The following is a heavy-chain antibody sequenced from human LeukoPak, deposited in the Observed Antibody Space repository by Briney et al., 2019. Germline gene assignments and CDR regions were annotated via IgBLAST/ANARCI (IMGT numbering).Heavy chain of an antibody. V-gene: IGHV4-39*01. CDR1: GGSISSSSYY. CDR2: IYYSGST. J-gene: IGHJ4*02. CDR3: ARLRDGYNFNPFDY. D-gene: IGHD5-24*01. Sequence: WETLSLTCTVSGGSISSSSYYWGWIRKPPGKGLEWIGSIYYSGSTYYNPSLKSRVTISVDTSKNQFSLKLSSVTAADTAVYYCARLRDGYNFNPFDYWGQGTLVTVSS.